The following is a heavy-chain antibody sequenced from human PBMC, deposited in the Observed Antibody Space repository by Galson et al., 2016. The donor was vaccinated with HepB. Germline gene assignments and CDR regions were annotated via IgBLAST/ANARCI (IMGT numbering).Heavy chain of an antibody. J-gene: IGHJ4*02. CDR2: ITYDGSKK. CDR3: AKDPYYYGSGSYYFDY. D-gene: IGHD3-10*01. CDR1: AFTFSTYG. V-gene: IGHV3-30*18. Sequence: SLSLSCAASAFTFSTYGMNWVRQAPGKGLEWVAVITYDGSKKYYADSVKGRFTISRDNSKNTLYLQMNSLRTEDTAVYYCAKDPYYYGSGSYYFDYWGQGTLVTVSS.